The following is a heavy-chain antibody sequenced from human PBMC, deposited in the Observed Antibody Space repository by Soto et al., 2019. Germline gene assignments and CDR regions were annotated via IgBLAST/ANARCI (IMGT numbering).Heavy chain of an antibody. CDR3: SRTMPSTGTVEY. V-gene: IGHV2-70*04. D-gene: IGHD1-1*01. CDR1: GFSLFTGGER. Sequence: GPPLANPIQTLTLPCTLSGFSLFTGGERVSWIRQPPGQSLEWLARIDGNDGKYYTPSLKTRLTISKDNSKNQVVLTMTNMDPVDTATYYCSRTMPSTGTVEYWGQGALVTVSS. J-gene: IGHJ4*02. CDR2: IDGNDGK.